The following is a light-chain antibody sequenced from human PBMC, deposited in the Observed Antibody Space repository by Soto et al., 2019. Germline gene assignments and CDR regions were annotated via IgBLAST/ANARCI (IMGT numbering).Light chain of an antibody. CDR1: TIDVGSYSL. Sequence: QSALTQPASVSGSPGQSITVSCTVTTIDVGSYSLVSWYQHHPGKAPQLMIYEASKRPSGVSNRFSGSKSGNTASLTISGLQAEVEADYYCYLYGVSYYVFGTGTKVTVL. V-gene: IGLV2-23*01. CDR2: EAS. CDR3: YLYGVSYYV. J-gene: IGLJ1*01.